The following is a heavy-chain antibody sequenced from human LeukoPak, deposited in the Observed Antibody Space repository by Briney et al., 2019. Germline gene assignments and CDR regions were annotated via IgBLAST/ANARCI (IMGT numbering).Heavy chain of an antibody. V-gene: IGHV3-23*01. CDR1: GFTFSSYA. CDR3: AKDPVVPAAMSHNWFDP. Sequence: GGSLRLSRAASGFTFSSYAVSWVRQAPGKGLEWVSAISGSGGSTYYADSVKGRFTISRDNSKNTLYLQMNSLRAEDTAVYYCAKDPVVPAAMSHNWFDPWGQGTLVTVSS. J-gene: IGHJ5*02. CDR2: ISGSGGST. D-gene: IGHD2-2*01.